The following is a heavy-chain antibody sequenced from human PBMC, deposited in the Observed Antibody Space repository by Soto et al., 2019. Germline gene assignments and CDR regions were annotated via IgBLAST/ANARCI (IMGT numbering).Heavy chain of an antibody. Sequence: TSVKVSCKASGDTFTSYAIRSVRQAPGQGLERIGWISAYNGNTNYAQKLQGRVTMTTDTSTSTAYMELRSLRSDDTAVYYCARDRLGSLLRFLEWFPYYGMDVWGQATTVTGSS. CDR2: ISAYNGNT. V-gene: IGHV1-18*01. J-gene: IGHJ6*02. D-gene: IGHD3-3*01. CDR1: GDTFTSYA. CDR3: ARDRLGSLLRFLEWFPYYGMDV.